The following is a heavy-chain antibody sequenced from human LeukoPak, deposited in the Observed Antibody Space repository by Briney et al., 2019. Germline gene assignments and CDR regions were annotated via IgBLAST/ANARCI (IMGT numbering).Heavy chain of an antibody. D-gene: IGHD1-1*01. CDR3: ARAPIGPLDAYYYYGMDV. J-gene: IGHJ6*02. Sequence: PEGSLRLSCAASGFTFSSYGMHWVRQAPGKGLEWVAVIWYDGSNKYYADSVKGRFTISRDNSKNTLYLQMNSLRAEDTAVYYCARAPIGPLDAYYYYGMDVWGQGTTVTVSS. CDR2: IWYDGSNK. V-gene: IGHV3-33*01. CDR1: GFTFSSYG.